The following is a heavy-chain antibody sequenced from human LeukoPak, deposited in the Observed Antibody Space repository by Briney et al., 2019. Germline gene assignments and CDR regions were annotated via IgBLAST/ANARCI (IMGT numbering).Heavy chain of an antibody. Sequence: PGGSLRLSCAASGFTFSIYSMNWVRQAPGKGLEWVSYISSDSGIIYYAESVKGRFTISRDNAKNSLYLQMNSLRAEDTAVYYCARNYSPFDHWGQGTLVTVSS. D-gene: IGHD3-10*01. CDR3: ARNYSPFDH. CDR2: ISSDSGII. CDR1: GFTFSIYS. V-gene: IGHV3-48*01. J-gene: IGHJ4*02.